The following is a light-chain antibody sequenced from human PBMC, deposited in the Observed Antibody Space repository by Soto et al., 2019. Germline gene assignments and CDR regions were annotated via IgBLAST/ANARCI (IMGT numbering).Light chain of an antibody. CDR3: QQYGSSPWT. Sequence: EIVLTQSPGTLSLSPGERATLSCRASQSVSNNYLAWYQQRPGQAPRLLIYGASSRAAGIPDRFSGSGPGTDFTLSISRLEPADFAVYYCQQYGSSPWTFGQGTKVDIK. V-gene: IGKV3-20*01. CDR2: GAS. J-gene: IGKJ1*01. CDR1: QSVSNNY.